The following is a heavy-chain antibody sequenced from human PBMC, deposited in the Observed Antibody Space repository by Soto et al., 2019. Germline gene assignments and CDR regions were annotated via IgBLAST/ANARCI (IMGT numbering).Heavy chain of an antibody. CDR1: GYTFTSYG. Sequence: ASVKVSCKTSGYTFTSYGISWVRQAPGQGLEWMGWISTDKGKTNYAQKFQGRVTMTTDTSTSTAYMELRSLRSDDTAVYYCARASGSSYWFDPWGQGTLVTVSS. J-gene: IGHJ5*02. CDR3: ARASGSSYWFDP. D-gene: IGHD1-26*01. V-gene: IGHV1-18*01. CDR2: ISTDKGKT.